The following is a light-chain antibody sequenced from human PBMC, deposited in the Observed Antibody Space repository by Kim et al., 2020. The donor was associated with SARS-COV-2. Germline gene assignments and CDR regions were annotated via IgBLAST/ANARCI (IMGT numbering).Light chain of an antibody. CDR2: EDS. J-gene: IGLJ2*01. V-gene: IGLV3-1*01. Sequence: SYELTQPPSMSVSPGQTASIPCSERNSGNKFISWYQQKPGQSPIMVIHEDSKRPSGIPDRFSGSNSGDTATLTISGTQTLDEADYFCQAWDSKTVIFGGG. CDR3: QAWDSKTVI. CDR1: NSGNKF.